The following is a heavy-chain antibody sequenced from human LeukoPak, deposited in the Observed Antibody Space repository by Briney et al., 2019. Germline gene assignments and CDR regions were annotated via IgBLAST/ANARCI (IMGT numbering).Heavy chain of an antibody. CDR1: GYTFTSYE. Sequence: GASVKVSCKASGYTFTSYEINWVRRAPGPGLEWMGWMNPNSGNTGYAQKSQGRVTMTRNTSISTAYMELSSLRSEDTTVYYCARMYCGGDCYRGDYYYYGMDVWGQGTTVTVSS. D-gene: IGHD2-21*02. CDR2: MNPNSGNT. CDR3: ARMYCGGDCYRGDYYYYGMDV. V-gene: IGHV1-8*01. J-gene: IGHJ6*02.